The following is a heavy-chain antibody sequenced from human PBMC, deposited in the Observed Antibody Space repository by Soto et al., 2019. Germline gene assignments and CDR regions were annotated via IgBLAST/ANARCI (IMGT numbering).Heavy chain of an antibody. J-gene: IGHJ3*02. Sequence: PSETLSLTCAVYGGSFSGYYWSWIRQPPGKGLEWIGEINHSGSTNYNPALKSRVTISLDTSKNQFSLKLNSATAADTAAYYCVRAPPWTFDIWGQGTMVTVSS. CDR3: VRAPPWTFDI. D-gene: IGHD1-1*01. CDR1: GGSFSGYY. V-gene: IGHV4-34*01. CDR2: INHSGST.